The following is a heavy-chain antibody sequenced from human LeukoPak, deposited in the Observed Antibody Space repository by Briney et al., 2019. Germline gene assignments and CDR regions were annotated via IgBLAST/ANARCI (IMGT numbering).Heavy chain of an antibody. J-gene: IGHJ6*02. CDR3: ARDGVGATRYYYGMDV. V-gene: IGHV4-39*07. Sequence: SETLSLTCTVAGGSISISSYYWGWIRQPPGKGLEWFGRIDYSGSTYYSPSLKSRVTMSVDTSKNQFSLKLSSVTAADTAVYYCARDGVGATRYYYGMDVWGQGTTVTVSS. CDR1: GGSISISSYY. D-gene: IGHD1-26*01. CDR2: IDYSGST.